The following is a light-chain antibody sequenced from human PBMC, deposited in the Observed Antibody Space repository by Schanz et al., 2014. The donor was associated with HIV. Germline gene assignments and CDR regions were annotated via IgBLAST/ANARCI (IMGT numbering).Light chain of an antibody. J-gene: IGKJ2*01. Sequence: EIVLTQSPGTLSLSPGERVTLSCRASQSISNFLAWYQQKPGRAPRLIIYDASYRATGIPARFSGSGSGTEFTLTISSLQSEDFAVYYCQQYDTWPPYTFGQGTKLDI. V-gene: IGKV3D-15*01. CDR3: QQYDTWPPYT. CDR2: DAS. CDR1: QSISNF.